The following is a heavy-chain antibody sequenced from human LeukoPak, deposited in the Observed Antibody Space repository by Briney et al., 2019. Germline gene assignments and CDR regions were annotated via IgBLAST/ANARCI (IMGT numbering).Heavy chain of an antibody. CDR1: GYTFTGYY. CDR3: ARDPPGGDSGSYSFDY. CDR2: INTNSGGT. Sequence: GSLKVSCKASGYTFTGYYMHWVRQAPGQGLEWMGWINTNSGGTNYAEKFQGRVTMTRDTSISTAYMELSRLRSDDTAVYYCARDPPGGDSGSYSFDYWGQGTLVPVFS. D-gene: IGHD1-26*01. V-gene: IGHV1-2*02. J-gene: IGHJ4*02.